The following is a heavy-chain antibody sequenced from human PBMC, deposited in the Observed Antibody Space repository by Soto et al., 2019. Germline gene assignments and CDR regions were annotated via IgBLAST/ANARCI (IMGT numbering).Heavy chain of an antibody. CDR3: ARLLRARPGYDV. V-gene: IGHV4-39*01. Sequence: SETLSLTCTVSGGSISSSSYYWGWIRQPPGKGLEWIGSIYYSGSTYYNPSLKSRVTISVDTSKNQFSLKLSSVTAADTAVYYCARLLRARPGYDVWGQGTLVTVSS. J-gene: IGHJ4*02. CDR1: GGSISSSSYY. D-gene: IGHD6-6*01. CDR2: IYYSGST.